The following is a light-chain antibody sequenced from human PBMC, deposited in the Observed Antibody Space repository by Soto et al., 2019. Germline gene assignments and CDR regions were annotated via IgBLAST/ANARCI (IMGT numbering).Light chain of an antibody. V-gene: IGLV2-23*02. J-gene: IGLJ1*01. CDR1: TSDVGSYSL. Sequence: QSALTQPASVSGSPGQSITISCTGTTSDVGSYSLVSWYQQHPGKVPKLLIYEVSKRPSGVSNRFSGSKSANTASLTISGLQAEDEADYYCCSYAGSGTPYVFGTGTRSPS. CDR2: EVS. CDR3: CSYAGSGTPYV.